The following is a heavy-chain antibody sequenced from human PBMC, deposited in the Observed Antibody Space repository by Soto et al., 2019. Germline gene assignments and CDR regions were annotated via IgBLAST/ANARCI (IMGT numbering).Heavy chain of an antibody. V-gene: IGHV1-69*13. Sequence: SVKVSCKASGGTFSIYAISWVRQAPRQGLEWMGGIIPIFGTANYAQKFQGRVTITADESTSTAYMELSSLRSEDTAVYYCAREGNGGLLPEAQWFGEDDYYYYGMDVWGQGTTVTVSS. J-gene: IGHJ6*02. CDR1: GGTFSIYA. CDR2: IIPIFGTA. D-gene: IGHD3-10*01. CDR3: AREGNGGLLPEAQWFGEDDYYYYGMDV.